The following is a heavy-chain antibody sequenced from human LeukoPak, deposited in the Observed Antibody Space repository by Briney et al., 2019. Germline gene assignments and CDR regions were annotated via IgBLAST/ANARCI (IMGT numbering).Heavy chain of an antibody. CDR1: GGSVSDYY. D-gene: IGHD3-9*01. V-gene: IGHV4-59*02. J-gene: IGHJ6*03. Sequence: SETLSLTCTVSGGSVSDYYWGWIRQSPGKALEWIGYIYYTETSYNPSLKSRVTMSVDTSKNQFSLKLSSVTAADTAVYYCARELHAPILTGYQVYYYMDVWGKGTTVTISS. CDR3: ARELHAPILTGYQVYYYMDV. CDR2: IYYTET.